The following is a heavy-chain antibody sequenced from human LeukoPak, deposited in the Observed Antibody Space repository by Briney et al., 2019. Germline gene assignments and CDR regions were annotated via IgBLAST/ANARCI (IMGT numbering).Heavy chain of an antibody. CDR3: TTVYCSGGSCYSGDYYYYYMDV. CDR1: GFTFSSYN. CDR2: IKSKTDGGTT. D-gene: IGHD2-15*01. J-gene: IGHJ6*03. Sequence: PGGSLRLSCAASGFTFSSYNINWVRQAPGKGLEWVGRIKSKTDGGTTDYAAPVKGRFTISRDDSKNTLYLQMNSLKTEDTAVYYCTTVYCSGGSCYSGDYYYYYMDVWGKGTTVTVSS. V-gene: IGHV3-15*01.